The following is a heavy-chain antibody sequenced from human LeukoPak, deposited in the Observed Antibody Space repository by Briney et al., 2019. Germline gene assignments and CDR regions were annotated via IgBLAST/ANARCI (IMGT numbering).Heavy chain of an antibody. CDR3: ARHSSGWYSWFDP. Sequence: GESLKISCKGSGYSFPNYWIGWVRQMPGKGLEWMGIIYPGDSDTRYSPSFQGQVTISADKSISTAYLQWSSLKASDTAMYYCARHSSGWYSWFDPWGQGTLVTVSS. V-gene: IGHV5-51*01. CDR1: GYSFPNYW. J-gene: IGHJ5*02. CDR2: IYPGDSDT. D-gene: IGHD6-19*01.